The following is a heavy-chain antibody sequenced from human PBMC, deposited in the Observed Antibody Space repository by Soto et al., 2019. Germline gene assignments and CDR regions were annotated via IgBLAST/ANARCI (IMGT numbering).Heavy chain of an antibody. D-gene: IGHD2-21*01. V-gene: IGHV5-51*01. CDR1: GYTFNSYW. Sequence: GESLKISCRGFGYTFNSYWIGWVRQMPGKGLEWMGVMSPGNSDIRYSPAFQGQVSISADTSISTAYLQWSSLKTSDSGMYYCARQGRTSASSDFWGQGTLVTVSS. CDR2: MSPGNSDI. J-gene: IGHJ4*02. CDR3: ARQGRTSASSDF.